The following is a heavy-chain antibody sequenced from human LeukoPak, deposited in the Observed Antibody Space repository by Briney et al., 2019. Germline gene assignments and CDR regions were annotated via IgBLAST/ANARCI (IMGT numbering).Heavy chain of an antibody. CDR1: GVSVTSYY. CDR2: IYTSGST. CDR3: ARFTKDSSSSSGYYFDY. V-gene: IGHV4-4*07. D-gene: IGHD6-13*01. Sequence: SKTLSLTCTVSGVSVTSYYWSWLRQPAGKGLEWIGRIYTSGSTSYNPSLRSRLTMSVDTSKNQFSLNLSSVTAADTAVYYCARFTKDSSSSSGYYFDYWGQGTLVTVSS. J-gene: IGHJ4*02.